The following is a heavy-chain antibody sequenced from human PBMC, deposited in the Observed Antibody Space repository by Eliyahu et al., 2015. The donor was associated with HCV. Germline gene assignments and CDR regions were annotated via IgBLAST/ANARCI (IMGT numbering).Heavy chain of an antibody. D-gene: IGHD3-10*01. CDR2: ITXNGRDT. CDR1: GLXFSSYV. V-gene: IGHV3-64*07. J-gene: IGHJ6*03. CDR3: VTGPDMDRGVIGDKDV. Sequence: EAQLVESGGGMVQSGGSLRLSCAASGLXFSSYVMYWVRQAPGKALGXXSSITXNGRDTYYAESVKGRFTISRDNPKKTLFLRMGGLRAEDTAVYFCVTGPDMDRGVIGDKDVWGKGTTVIVSS.